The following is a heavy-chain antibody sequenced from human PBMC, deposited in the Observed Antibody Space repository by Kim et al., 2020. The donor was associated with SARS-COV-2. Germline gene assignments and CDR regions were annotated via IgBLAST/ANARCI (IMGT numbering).Heavy chain of an antibody. J-gene: IGHJ6*02. V-gene: IGHV3-11*01. CDR3: ARDGVDLLAARPRYDILTGYYTGYGIDV. Sequence: GGSLRLSCAASGFTFSDYYMSWIRQAPGKGLEWVSYISSSGSTIYYADSVKGRFTISRDNAKNSLYLQMNSLRAEDTAVYYCARDGVDLLAARPRYDILTGYYTGYGIDVWGQGTTVPVSS. CDR1: GFTFSDYY. CDR2: ISSSGSTI. D-gene: IGHD3-9*01.